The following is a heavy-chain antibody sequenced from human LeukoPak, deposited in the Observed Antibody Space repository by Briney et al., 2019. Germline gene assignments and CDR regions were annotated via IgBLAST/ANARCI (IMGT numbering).Heavy chain of an antibody. D-gene: IGHD3-22*01. Sequence: ASVKVSCKASGYTFTSYGISWVRQAPGQGLEWMGWISAYNGNTNYAQKLQGRVTMTTDTSTSTAYMELRSLRSDDTAVYYCARPMRPTYYYDSSGYHTPPGAFDIWGQGTMVTVSS. CDR2: ISAYNGNT. CDR3: ARPMRPTYYYDSSGYHTPPGAFDI. CDR1: GYTFTSYG. J-gene: IGHJ3*02. V-gene: IGHV1-18*01.